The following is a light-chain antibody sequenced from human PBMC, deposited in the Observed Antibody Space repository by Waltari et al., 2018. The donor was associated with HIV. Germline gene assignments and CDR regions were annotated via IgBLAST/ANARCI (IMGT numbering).Light chain of an antibody. Sequence: EIVLTQSPGTLSLSPGERATLSCRASQSVSSSYLVWYQQKRGQAPRLLIYGASSRATGIPDRFSGSGSGTDFTLTISRLEPEDFAVYYCQQYGSSRWTFGQGTKVEIK. CDR1: QSVSSSY. J-gene: IGKJ1*01. CDR3: QQYGSSRWT. CDR2: GAS. V-gene: IGKV3-20*01.